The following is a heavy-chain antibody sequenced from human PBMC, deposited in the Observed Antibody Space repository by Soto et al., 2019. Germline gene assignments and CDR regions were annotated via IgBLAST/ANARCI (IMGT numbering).Heavy chain of an antibody. CDR2: INHSGST. CDR3: ARGPSKVTIYYYYYMDV. J-gene: IGHJ6*03. CDR1: GGSFSGYY. V-gene: IGHV4-34*01. Sequence: TSETLSLTCAVYGGSFSGYYWSWIRQPPGKGLEWIGEINHSGSTNYNPSLKSRVTISVDTSKNQFSLKLSSVTAADTAVYYCARGPSKVTIYYYYYMDVWGKGTTVTVSS. D-gene: IGHD4-17*01.